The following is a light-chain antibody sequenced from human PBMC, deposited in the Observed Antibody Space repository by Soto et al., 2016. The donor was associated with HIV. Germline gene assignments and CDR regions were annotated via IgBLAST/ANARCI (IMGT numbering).Light chain of an antibody. V-gene: IGKV1-39*01. CDR3: QQSYSTPFT. CDR1: QDIRKD. CDR2: AAS. J-gene: IGKJ4*01. Sequence: DIQMTQSPSSLSASVGDRVTITCRASQDIRKDLGWYQQKPGKPPKRLIYAASSLQSGVPPRFSGSGSGTDFTLTINSLQPEDFATYYCQQSYSTPFTFGGGAKVEIK.